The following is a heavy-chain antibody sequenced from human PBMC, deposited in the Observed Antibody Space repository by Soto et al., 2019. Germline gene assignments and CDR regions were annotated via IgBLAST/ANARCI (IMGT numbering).Heavy chain of an antibody. CDR3: ARGSYGDYVWFDP. CDR1: GGSISSGGYY. J-gene: IGHJ5*02. V-gene: IGHV4-31*03. CDR2: IYYSGST. D-gene: IGHD4-17*01. Sequence: QVQLQESGPGLVKPSQTLSLTCTVSGGSISSGGYYWSWIRQHPGKGLEWFGYIYYSGSTYYNPSLKSRVTISVDTSKNQFSLKLSSVTAADTAVYYCARGSYGDYVWFDPWGQGTLVTVSS.